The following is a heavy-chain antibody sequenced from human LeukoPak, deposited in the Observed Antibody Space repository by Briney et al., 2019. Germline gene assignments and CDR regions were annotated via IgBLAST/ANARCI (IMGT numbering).Heavy chain of an antibody. CDR2: ISSSSSYI. V-gene: IGHV3-21*01. J-gene: IGHJ4*02. CDR1: GFTFSSYS. Sequence: TGGSLRLSCAASGFTFSSYSMNWVRQAPGKGLEWVSSISSSSSYIYYADSVKGRFTISRDNAKNSLYLQMNSLRAEDTAVYYCARDGQQPSPFTFDYWGQGTLVTVSS. D-gene: IGHD6-13*01. CDR3: ARDGQQPSPFTFDY.